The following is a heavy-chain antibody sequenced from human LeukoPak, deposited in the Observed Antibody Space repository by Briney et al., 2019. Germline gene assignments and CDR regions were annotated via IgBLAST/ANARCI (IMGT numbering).Heavy chain of an antibody. CDR3: ARSQFDY. V-gene: IGHV3-74*01. J-gene: IGHJ4*02. CDR1: GFAFSSYW. Sequence: GGSLRLCCATSGFAFSSYWMLWVRQAPGKGLVWVSRISGDGSITTYADSVKGRFTISRDNTKNILYLQMNSLRDEDTATYYCARSQFDYWGQGILVTVSS. CDR2: ISGDGSIT.